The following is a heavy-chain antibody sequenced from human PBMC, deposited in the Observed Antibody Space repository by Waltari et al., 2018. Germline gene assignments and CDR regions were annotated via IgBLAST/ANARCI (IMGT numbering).Heavy chain of an antibody. D-gene: IGHD6-19*01. J-gene: IGHJ4*02. CDR1: GFTFGSSE. CDR3: ARGGSGWI. Sequence: EVQLVESGGGLVQPGGSLSLYCAASGFTFGSSEMTWARQAPGTGLGWVSYMSSSGSLIYYADSVKGRFTISRDNAKNSVYLQMNSLRAEDTAVYYCARGGSGWIWGQGTLVTVSS. CDR2: MSSSGSLI. V-gene: IGHV3-48*03.